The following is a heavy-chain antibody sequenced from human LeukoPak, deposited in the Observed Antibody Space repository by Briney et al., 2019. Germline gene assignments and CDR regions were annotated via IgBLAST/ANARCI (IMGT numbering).Heavy chain of an antibody. CDR3: ARWYCSSTTCYHMDV. D-gene: IGHD2/OR15-2a*01. CDR1: GENFSIYF. J-gene: IGHJ6*03. V-gene: IGHV4-34*01. CDR2: INHGGST. Sequence: SETLSLTCAVYGENFSIYFYSWIRQPPGKGLEWIGEINHGGSTSYNPSLKSRVTISVDTSKNQFSLRLSSVTAADTAVYYCARWYCSSTTCYHMDVWGKGTTVTVSS.